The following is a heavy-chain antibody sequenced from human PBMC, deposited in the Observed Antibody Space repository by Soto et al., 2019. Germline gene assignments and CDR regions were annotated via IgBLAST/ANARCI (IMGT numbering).Heavy chain of an antibody. Sequence: SETLSLTCTVSGGSISSGGYYWIWIRQHPGKGLEWIGYIYYSGSTYYNPSLKSRVTISVDTSKNQFSLKLSSVTAADTAVYYCARSTGNWFDPWGQGTLVTVSS. CDR3: ARSTGNWFDP. V-gene: IGHV4-31*03. CDR1: GGSISSGGYY. CDR2: IYYSGST. J-gene: IGHJ5*02.